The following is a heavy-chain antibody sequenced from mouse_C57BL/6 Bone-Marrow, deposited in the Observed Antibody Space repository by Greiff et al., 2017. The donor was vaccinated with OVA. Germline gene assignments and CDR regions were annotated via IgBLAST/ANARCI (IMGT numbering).Heavy chain of an antibody. CDR2: IYPGDGDT. D-gene: IGHD2-3*01. CDR1: GYAFSSSW. CDR3: ARSGLLWYFDV. Sequence: VQLQQSGPELVKPGASVKISCKASGYAFSSSWMNWVKQRPGKGLEWIGRIYPGDGDTNYNGKFKGKATLTADKSSSTADMQLSSLTSEDSAVYVCARSGLLWYFDVWGTGTTVTVSS. J-gene: IGHJ1*03. V-gene: IGHV1-82*01.